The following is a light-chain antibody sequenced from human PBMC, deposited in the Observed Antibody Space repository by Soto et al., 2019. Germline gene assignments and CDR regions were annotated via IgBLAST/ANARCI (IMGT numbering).Light chain of an antibody. J-gene: IGKJ1*01. CDR1: QGIRND. Sequence: AIQMTQSPSSLSASVGDRVTITCLASQGIRNDLGWYQQKPGKAPKLLIYAASTLQSGVPSRFRGRGSGTEFTLTIRSLQPEDVATYYCLQHENSLRTFGQGTKVAIK. CDR3: LQHENSLRT. CDR2: AAS. V-gene: IGKV1-6*01.